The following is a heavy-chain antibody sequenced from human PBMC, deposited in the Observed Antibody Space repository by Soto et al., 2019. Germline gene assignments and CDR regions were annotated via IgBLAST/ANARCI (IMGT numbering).Heavy chain of an antibody. J-gene: IGHJ6*03. Sequence: SETLSLTCTVSGGSISSSSYYWGWIRQPPGKGLEWIGSIYYSGSTYYNPSLKSRVTISVDTSKNQFSLKLSSVTAADTAVYYCARHSKGSGRGVQRAGYYYYYYMDVWGKGTTVTVSS. V-gene: IGHV4-39*01. CDR2: IYYSGST. D-gene: IGHD3-10*01. CDR3: ARHSKGSGRGVQRAGYYYYYYMDV. CDR1: GGSISSSSYY.